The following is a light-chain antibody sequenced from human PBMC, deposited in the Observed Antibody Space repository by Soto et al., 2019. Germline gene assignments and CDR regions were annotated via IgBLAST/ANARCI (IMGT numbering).Light chain of an antibody. CDR1: PTVNSRD. CDR3: HQYGRSPRT. J-gene: IGKJ5*01. V-gene: IGKV3-20*01. CDR2: DAS. Sequence: EIVLTQSPGTLSLSPVERATLPCRASPTVNSRDLAWYQLKPGQAPRLLIYDASTRATGIPDRVSGSGSGTDFTLTISRLEPEDFAVYSCHQYGRSPRTFGQGTRLEI.